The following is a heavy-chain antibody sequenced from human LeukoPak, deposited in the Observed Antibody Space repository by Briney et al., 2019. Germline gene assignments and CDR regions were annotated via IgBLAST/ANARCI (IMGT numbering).Heavy chain of an antibody. CDR3: ARVPTLTSDYGDYVLDY. CDR2: INPSGGST. D-gene: IGHD4-17*01. J-gene: IGHJ4*02. V-gene: IGHV1-46*01. Sequence: ASVKVSCKASGYTFTSYYMHWVRQAPGQGLEWMGIINPSGGSTGYAQKFQGRVTMTRDTSTSTVYMELSSLRSEDTAVYYCARVPTLTSDYGDYVLDYWGQGTLVSVSS. CDR1: GYTFTSYY.